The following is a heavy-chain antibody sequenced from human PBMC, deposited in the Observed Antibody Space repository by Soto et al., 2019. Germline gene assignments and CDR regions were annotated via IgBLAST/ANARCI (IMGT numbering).Heavy chain of an antibody. CDR3: ASIYDSSGYYYGNKWFDP. Sequence: SETLSLTCTVSGASIGSGDYYGSWIRQHPGKGLEWIGYIYYSGGTYYNPSLKSRVTISVDTSKNQFSLELSSVTAADTAVYYCASIYDSSGYYYGNKWFDPWGQGTLVTVS. V-gene: IGHV4-31*02. D-gene: IGHD3-22*01. CDR2: IYYSGGT. J-gene: IGHJ5*02. CDR1: GASIGSGDYY.